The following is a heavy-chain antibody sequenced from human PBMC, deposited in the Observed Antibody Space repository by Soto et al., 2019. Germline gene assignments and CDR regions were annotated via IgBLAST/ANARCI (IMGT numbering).Heavy chain of an antibody. CDR2: IKQDGSEK. Sequence: EVQLVESGGGLVQPGGSLRLSCEASGLTFSRYWMSWVRQAPGKGLEWVANIKQDGSEKYYVDSVKGRFTISRDNAKNSLYLQMNSLRGEDTAVYHCAKDGYCNGFDVWGQGTTVTVSS. CDR3: AKDGYCNGFDV. V-gene: IGHV3-7*01. CDR1: GLTFSRYW. J-gene: IGHJ6*02.